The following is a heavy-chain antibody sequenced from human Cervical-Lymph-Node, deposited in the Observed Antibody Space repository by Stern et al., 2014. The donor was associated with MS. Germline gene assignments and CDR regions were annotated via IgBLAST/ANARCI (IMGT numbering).Heavy chain of an antibody. D-gene: IGHD5-18*01. CDR1: GFSFRYYT. J-gene: IGHJ4*02. V-gene: IGHV3-21*01. Sequence: VQLVESGGGLVKPGGSLRLSCAASGFSFRYYTMSWVRQAPGKGLEGVSSISSSLTYIYYADSLKGRFTISRDNAKNTLHLLMNSLRADDTAVYFCAREEDNTYNFEHWGQGTLVTVSS. CDR3: AREEDNTYNFEH. CDR2: ISSSLTYI.